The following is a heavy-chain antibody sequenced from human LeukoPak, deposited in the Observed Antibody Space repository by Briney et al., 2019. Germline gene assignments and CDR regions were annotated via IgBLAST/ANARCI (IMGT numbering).Heavy chain of an antibody. CDR3: ARSHTYYDFWSGYSALDY. J-gene: IGHJ4*02. CDR1: GFTFSSYA. V-gene: IGHV3-64*01. CDR2: ISSNGGST. D-gene: IGHD3-3*01. Sequence: GGSLRLSCAASGFTFSSYAMHWVRQAPGKGLEYVSAISSNGGSTYYANSVKGRFTISRDNSKNTLYLQMGNLRAEDMAVYYCARSHTYYDFWSGYSALDYWGQGTLVTVSS.